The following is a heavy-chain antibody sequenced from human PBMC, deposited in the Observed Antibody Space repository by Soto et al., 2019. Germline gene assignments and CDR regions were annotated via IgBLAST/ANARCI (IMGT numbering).Heavy chain of an antibody. Sequence: QPGGSLRLSCAASGFSFSDYEMNWVRQTPGKGLEWLSYISSSGGTIKYADSVKGRFTISRDNANNSLYLQMHSLRADDTAVYYCARDAFEIYYKFGLDVWGQGSPFTVSS. CDR2: ISSSGGTI. CDR3: ARDAFEIYYKFGLDV. D-gene: IGHD3-10*01. V-gene: IGHV3-48*03. J-gene: IGHJ6*02. CDR1: GFSFSDYE.